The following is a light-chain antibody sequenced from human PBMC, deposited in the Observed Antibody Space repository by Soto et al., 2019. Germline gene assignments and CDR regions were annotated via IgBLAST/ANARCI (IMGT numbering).Light chain of an antibody. Sequence: QPVLTQSPSASASLGASVRLTCTLSSGHSSYAIAWHQQQPEKGPRFLMRLDNDGSHIKGDGIPDRFSGSSSGAERYLTISSFQSDDEADYYCQTWGTGFQVFGGGTKVTVL. V-gene: IGLV4-69*01. CDR2: LDNDGSH. CDR1: SGHSSYA. CDR3: QTWGTGFQV. J-gene: IGLJ2*01.